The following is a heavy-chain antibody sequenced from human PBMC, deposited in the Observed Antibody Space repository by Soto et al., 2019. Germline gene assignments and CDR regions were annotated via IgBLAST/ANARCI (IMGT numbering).Heavy chain of an antibody. CDR2: IGSAGDS. J-gene: IGHJ6*02. CDR3: ARGSKGTYGMDV. D-gene: IGHD3-10*01. CDR1: GYTFRSYD. V-gene: IGHV3-13*01. Sequence: PEGSLRLSCAASGYTFRSYDMHWVRQVTGKGLEWVSVIGSAGDSNYAPSVKGRFTISRENAKNSLYLQMNSLRAGDTAVYYCARGSKGTYGMDVWGQGTTVTVSS.